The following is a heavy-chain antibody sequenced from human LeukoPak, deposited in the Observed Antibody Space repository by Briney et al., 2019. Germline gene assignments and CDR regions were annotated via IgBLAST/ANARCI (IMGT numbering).Heavy chain of an antibody. CDR2: INTNTGNP. J-gene: IGHJ6*03. D-gene: IGHD3-10*01. CDR1: GYTFTSYA. CDR3: ATGGVSAYYYYYYMDV. V-gene: IGHV7-4-1*02. Sequence: ASVKVSCKASGYTFTSYAMNWVRQAPGQGLEWMGWINTNTGNPTYAQGFTGRFVFSLDTSVSTAYLQISSLKAEDTAVYYCATGGVSAYYYYYYMDVWGKGTTVTVSS.